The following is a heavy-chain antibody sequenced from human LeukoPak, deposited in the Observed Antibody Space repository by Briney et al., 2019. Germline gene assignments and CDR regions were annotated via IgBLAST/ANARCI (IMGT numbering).Heavy chain of an antibody. D-gene: IGHD5-18*01. CDR2: IYYSGST. CDR3: ARDRGYSYPLRAFDI. J-gene: IGHJ3*02. CDR1: GGSFSGYY. V-gene: IGHV4-59*01. Sequence: SETLSLTCAVYGGSFSGYYWSWIRQPPGKGLEWIGYIYYSGSTNYNPSLKSRVTISVDTSKNQFSLKLSSVTAADTAVYYCARDRGYSYPLRAFDIWGQGTMVTVSS.